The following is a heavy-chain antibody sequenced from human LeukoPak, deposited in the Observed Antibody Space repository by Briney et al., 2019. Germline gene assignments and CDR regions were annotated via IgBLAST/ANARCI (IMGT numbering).Heavy chain of an antibody. J-gene: IGHJ4*02. CDR2: INPSGGST. CDR1: GYTFTGYY. CDR3: ARAYYHASSRYYFPLDY. V-gene: IGHV1-46*01. Sequence: GASVKVPCKASGYTFTGYYMHWVRQAPGQGLEWMGIINPSGGSTSYTQKFQGRITMTRDTSTSTVYVELSSLRSEDTAVYYCARAYYHASSRYYFPLDYWGQGTLVTVSS. D-gene: IGHD3-22*01.